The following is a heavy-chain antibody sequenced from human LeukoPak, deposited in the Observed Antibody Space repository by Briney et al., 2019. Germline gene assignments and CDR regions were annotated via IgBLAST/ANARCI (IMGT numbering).Heavy chain of an antibody. D-gene: IGHD3-22*01. CDR2: ITGSGQNT. CDR3: ASGYDSSGYYYERGDY. CDR1: GFPFATFD. V-gene: IGHV3-23*01. J-gene: IGHJ4*02. Sequence: GGSLRLSCVASGFPFATFDMSWVRQAPEKGLEWVSFITGSGQNTYYADSVKGRFTISRDNSKNTLYLQMNSLRAEDTAVYYCASGYDSSGYYYERGDYWGQGTLVTVSS.